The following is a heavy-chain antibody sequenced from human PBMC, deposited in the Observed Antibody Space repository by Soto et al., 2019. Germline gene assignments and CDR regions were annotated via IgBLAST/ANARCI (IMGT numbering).Heavy chain of an antibody. Sequence: SVKVSCKASGGTFSSYTISWVRQAPGQGLEWMGRIIPILGIANYAQKFQGRVTITADKSTSTAYMELSSLRSEDTAVYYSAREAVVVNRYFDYWGQETLVTVS. D-gene: IGHD3-22*01. J-gene: IGHJ4*02. CDR2: IIPILGIA. CDR3: AREAVVVNRYFDY. V-gene: IGHV1-69*04. CDR1: GGTFSSYT.